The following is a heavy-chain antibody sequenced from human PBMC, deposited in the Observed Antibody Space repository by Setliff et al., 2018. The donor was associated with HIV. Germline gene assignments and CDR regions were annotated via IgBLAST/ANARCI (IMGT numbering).Heavy chain of an antibody. CDR3: ARERLSRLGFDY. D-gene: IGHD1-1*01. V-gene: IGHV4-38-2*02. J-gene: IGHJ4*02. Sequence: PSETLSLTCSVSGFSISSDYYWNWVRQPPGQGLEWIGSIYHSGKTYSNPSLKSRVTVSVDTSMNQFSLKLSSVTAADTAVYYCARERLSRLGFDYWGQGTLVTVSS. CDR1: GFSISSDYY. CDR2: IYHSGKT.